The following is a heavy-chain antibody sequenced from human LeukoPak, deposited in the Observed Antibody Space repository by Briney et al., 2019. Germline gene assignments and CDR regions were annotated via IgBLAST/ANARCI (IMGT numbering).Heavy chain of an antibody. D-gene: IGHD3-10*01. CDR3: ARDRTPHRRFGELFDY. CDR1: GFTFSSYA. Sequence: GGSLRLSCAASGFTFSSYAMHWVRQAPGKGLEWVAVISYDGSNKYHADSVKGRFTISRDNSKNTLYLQMNSLRAEDTAVYYCARDRTPHRRFGELFDYWGQGTLVTVSS. V-gene: IGHV3-30*04. J-gene: IGHJ4*02. CDR2: ISYDGSNK.